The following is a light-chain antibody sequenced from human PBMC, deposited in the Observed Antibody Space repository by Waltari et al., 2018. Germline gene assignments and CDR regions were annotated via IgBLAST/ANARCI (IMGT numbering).Light chain of an antibody. J-gene: IGLJ3*02. CDR2: VDSDGSH. CDR1: SGHSSNV. CDR3: QTGGHGTWV. V-gene: IGLV4-69*01. Sequence: QLVLTQSPSASASLGASVRLTCTLSSGHSSNVLAWHQQQPAKGPRYLMGVDSDGSHSQGGGIPDRFAGSSSGAGRYLAISCLQAEDEADYYCQTGGHGTWVFGGGTTLTVL.